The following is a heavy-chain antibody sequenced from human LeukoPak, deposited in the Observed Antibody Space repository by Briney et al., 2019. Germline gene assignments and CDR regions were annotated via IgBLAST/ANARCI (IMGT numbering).Heavy chain of an antibody. J-gene: IGHJ4*02. D-gene: IGHD3-16*01. CDR3: ARGLGRWDFDY. Sequence: SETLSLTCTVSGGSMNSHYWSWIRQSPGKGLEWIGYIYFTGSTNYSPSLKSRVTMSVDRSKNQFSLNLRSVTAADTAVYFCARGLGRWDFDYWGQGTRVTVSS. V-gene: IGHV4-59*11. CDR1: GGSMNSHY. CDR2: IYFTGST.